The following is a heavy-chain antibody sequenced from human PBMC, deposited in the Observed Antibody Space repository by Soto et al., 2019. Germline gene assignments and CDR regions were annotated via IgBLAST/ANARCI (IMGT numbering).Heavy chain of an antibody. D-gene: IGHD3-10*01. J-gene: IGHJ6*02. CDR3: ARHGFGSLHGLVDV. V-gene: IGHV4-59*08. Sequence: QVQLQESGPGLVKPSETLSLTCTVSGGSITNYCCSWFRQPPGKGLEWIGYIQYNGYSAYNPSLQRRVTMSMDTSKTQFSLMLESVTATDTAVYYCARHGFGSLHGLVDVWGQGTTVIVSS. CDR1: GGSITNYC. CDR2: IQYNGYS.